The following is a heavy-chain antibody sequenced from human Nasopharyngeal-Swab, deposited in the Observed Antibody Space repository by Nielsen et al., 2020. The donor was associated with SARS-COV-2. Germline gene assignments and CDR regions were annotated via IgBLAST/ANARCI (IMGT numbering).Heavy chain of an antibody. CDR3: ARIGPPYSNYAVDP. V-gene: IGHV4-4*02. CDR2: IYHSGST. J-gene: IGHJ5*02. D-gene: IGHD4-11*01. Sequence: VRQMPGKGLEWIGEIYHSGSTNYNPSLKSRVTISVDKSKNQFSLKLSSVTAADTAVYYCARIGPPYSNYAVDPWGQGTLVTVSS.